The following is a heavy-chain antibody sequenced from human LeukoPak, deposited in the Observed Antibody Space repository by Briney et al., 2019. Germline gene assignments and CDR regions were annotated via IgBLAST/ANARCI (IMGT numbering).Heavy chain of an antibody. CDR3: ATPMITVTPGAFDI. D-gene: IGHD4-17*01. CDR2: IKSKTDGGTT. V-gene: IGHV3-15*01. CDR1: GFTVSSNY. J-gene: IGHJ3*02. Sequence: GGSLRLSCAASGFTVSSNYMSWVRQAPGKGLEWVGRIKSKTDGGTTDYAAPVQGRFTISRDDSKNTLFLQMNILETEDTAVYYCATPMITVTPGAFDIWGQGTMVTVSS.